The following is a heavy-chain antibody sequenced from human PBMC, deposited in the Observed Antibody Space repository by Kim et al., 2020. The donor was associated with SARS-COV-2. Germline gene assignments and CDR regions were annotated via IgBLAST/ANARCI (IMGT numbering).Heavy chain of an antibody. J-gene: IGHJ4*02. D-gene: IGHD6-19*01. V-gene: IGHV3-9*01. CDR3: AKESSGLDY. Sequence: GSIRQADSSKGRLTISRHNAKNSLYLKMNSLWAEDTALYYCAKESSGLDYWGQGTLGTVSS. CDR2: GSI.